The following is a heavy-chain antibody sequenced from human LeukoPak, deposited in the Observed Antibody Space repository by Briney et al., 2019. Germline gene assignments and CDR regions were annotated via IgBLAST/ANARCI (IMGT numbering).Heavy chain of an antibody. V-gene: IGHV3-23*01. J-gene: IGHJ4*02. D-gene: IGHD3-10*01. CDR1: GFTFSSYG. CDR2: ISASGDTT. Sequence: GGSLRLSCAASGFTFSSYGMSWVRQAPGKGLEWVSAISASGDTTYYADSVKGRFTISRDNSKNTLYLQMNSLRAEDTAVYYCAKEVVLWFGELLGAGTFDYWGQGTLVTVSS. CDR3: AKEVVLWFGELLGAGTFDY.